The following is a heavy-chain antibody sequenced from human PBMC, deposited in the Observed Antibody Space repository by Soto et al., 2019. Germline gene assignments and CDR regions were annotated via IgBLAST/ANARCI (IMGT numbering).Heavy chain of an antibody. V-gene: IGHV3-23*01. CDR1: GFTFSSYA. D-gene: IGHD2-2*01. Sequence: EVQLLESGGGLVQPGGSLRLSCAASGFTFSSYAMRWVRQAPGKGLEWVSAISGSGGSTYYADSVKGRFTISRDNAKNTQHLKMNSLTADDTDVYYCAKEPVVVPAVSYYFDYWGQGTLVTVSS. CDR3: AKEPVVVPAVSYYFDY. J-gene: IGHJ4*02. CDR2: ISGSGGST.